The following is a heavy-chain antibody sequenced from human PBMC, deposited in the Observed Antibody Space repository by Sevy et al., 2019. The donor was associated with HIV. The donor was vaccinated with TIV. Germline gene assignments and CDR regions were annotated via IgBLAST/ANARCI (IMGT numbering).Heavy chain of an antibody. CDR2: INQDGSEK. Sequence: GGSLRLSCAASGFTFSNYWMNWVRQAPGMGLEWVANINQDGSEKYYVDSVRGRFTISRDKAKKSLYLHMNSLRAEDTDVYYCARDNSYGSGSSDYWGQGTLVTVSS. CDR1: GFTFSNYW. CDR3: ARDNSYGSGSSDY. J-gene: IGHJ4*02. V-gene: IGHV3-7*01. D-gene: IGHD3-10*01.